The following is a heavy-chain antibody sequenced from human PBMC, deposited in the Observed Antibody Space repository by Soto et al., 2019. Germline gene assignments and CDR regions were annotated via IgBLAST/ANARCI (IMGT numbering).Heavy chain of an antibody. V-gene: IGHV3-23*01. D-gene: IGHD3-3*01. CDR1: GFTPRSHA. Sequence: EVQLLESGGTLVQPGGSLSLTCAASGFTPRSHAMSWVRQAPGKGLQWVSTISGSGGSTYYADSGKGRFTISRDISKNAVYLQMTSLTADDTAVYYCARSRFLEWDEFDYWGQGTLVTVYS. CDR2: ISGSGGST. CDR3: ARSRFLEWDEFDY. J-gene: IGHJ4*02.